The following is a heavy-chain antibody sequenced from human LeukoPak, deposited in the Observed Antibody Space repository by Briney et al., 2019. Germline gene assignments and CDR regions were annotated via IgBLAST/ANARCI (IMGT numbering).Heavy chain of an antibody. CDR2: INPSGGST. D-gene: IGHD3-22*01. J-gene: IGHJ4*02. Sequence: ASVKVSCKASGYTFTSYYMHWVRQAPGQGLEWMGIINPSGGSTSYARKFQGRVTMTRDTSTSTVYMELSSLRSEDTAVYYCARDLAYYYDSSGSGYFDYWGQGTLVTVSS. CDR3: ARDLAYYYDSSGSGYFDY. CDR1: GYTFTSYY. V-gene: IGHV1-46*01.